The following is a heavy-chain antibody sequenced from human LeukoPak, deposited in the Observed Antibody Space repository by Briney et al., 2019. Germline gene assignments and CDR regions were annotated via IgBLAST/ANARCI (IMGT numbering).Heavy chain of an antibody. V-gene: IGHV1-8*01. Sequence: GAPVKVSCKASGYTFTSYDINWVRQATGQGLEWMGWMNPNSGNTGYAQKFQGRVTMTRNTSISTAYMELSSLRSEDTAVYYCARGRLKGESLQNWGQGTLVTVSS. CDR1: GYTFTSYD. J-gene: IGHJ4*02. CDR2: MNPNSGNT. CDR3: ARGRLKGESLQN. D-gene: IGHD3-10*01.